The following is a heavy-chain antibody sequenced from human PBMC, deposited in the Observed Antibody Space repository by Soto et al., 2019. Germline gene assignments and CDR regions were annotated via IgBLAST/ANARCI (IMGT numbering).Heavy chain of an antibody. V-gene: IGHV4-31*03. Sequence: ASETLSLTCTVSGGSISSGGYYWSWIRQHPGKGLEWIGYIYYSGSTYYNPSLKSRVTISVDTSKNQFSLKLSSVTAADTAVYYCARGGFWSGGEYYYYYMDVWGKGTTVTVSS. D-gene: IGHD3-3*01. CDR2: IYYSGST. CDR3: ARGGFWSGGEYYYYYMDV. J-gene: IGHJ6*03. CDR1: GGSISSGGYY.